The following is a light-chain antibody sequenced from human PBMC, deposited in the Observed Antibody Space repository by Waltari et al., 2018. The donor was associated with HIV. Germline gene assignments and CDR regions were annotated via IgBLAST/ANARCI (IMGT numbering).Light chain of an antibody. J-gene: IGLJ1*01. CDR3: CSYASGTVYV. CDR2: DVT. CDR1: SSDVGGYNF. Sequence: QSALTQPASVSGSVGKSITISCTGTSSDVGGYNFVSRFQHTPCQVPKLISYDVTKRPSGVSSRFSASKSGNTAALTISGLQGEDESTYYCCSYASGTVYVFGTGTKVTVL. V-gene: IGLV2-14*03.